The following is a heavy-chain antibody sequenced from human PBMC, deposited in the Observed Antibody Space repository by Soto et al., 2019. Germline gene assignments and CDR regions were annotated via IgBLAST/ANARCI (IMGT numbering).Heavy chain of an antibody. CDR1: GGSISSSSYY. CDR2: IYYSGST. CDR3: ARQDSSLDYFDD. V-gene: IGHV4-39*01. Sequence: SETLSLTCTVSGGSISSSSYYWGWIRQPPGKGLEWIGSIYYSGSTYYNPSLKSRVTISVDTSKNQFSLKLSSVTAADTAVYYCARQDSSLDYFDDWGQGTLVTVSS. D-gene: IGHD6-13*01. J-gene: IGHJ4*02.